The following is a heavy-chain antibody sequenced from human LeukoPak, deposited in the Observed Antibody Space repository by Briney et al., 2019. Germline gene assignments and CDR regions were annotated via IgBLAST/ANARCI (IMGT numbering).Heavy chain of an antibody. CDR1: GFTFSSYA. Sequence: PGGSLRLPCAASGFTFSSYAMHWVRQAPGKGLEWVAVISYDGSNKYYADSVKGRFTISRDNAKNSLYLQMNSLRAEDTAVYYCARDGGYSYGKKGCFEKWGQGTLVTVPS. J-gene: IGHJ4*02. CDR3: ARDGGYSYGKKGCFEK. V-gene: IGHV3-30*04. D-gene: IGHD5-18*01. CDR2: ISYDGSNK.